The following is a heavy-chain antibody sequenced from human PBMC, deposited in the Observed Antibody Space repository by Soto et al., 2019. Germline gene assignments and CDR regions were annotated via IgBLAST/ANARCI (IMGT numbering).Heavy chain of an antibody. Sequence: QVQLVQSGAEVKKPGASVKVSCKASGYTFTSYGISWVRQAPGQGLEWMGWISAYNGNTNYAQKLQGRVTMTTDTXXSXAXXELRSLRSDDTDVYYCARDGDYVWGSYRYPRSFGYWGQGTLVTVSS. CDR3: ARDGDYVWGSYRYPRSFGY. J-gene: IGHJ4*02. CDR1: GYTFTSYG. CDR2: ISAYNGNT. V-gene: IGHV1-18*01. D-gene: IGHD3-16*02.